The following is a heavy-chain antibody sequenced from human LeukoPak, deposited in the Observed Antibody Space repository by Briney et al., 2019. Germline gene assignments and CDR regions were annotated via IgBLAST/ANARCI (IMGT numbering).Heavy chain of an antibody. CDR1: GFTFSSYA. Sequence: PGGSLRLSCAASGFTFSSYAMSWVRQAPGKGLEWVSAISGSGGSTYYADSVKGRFTISRDNSKNTLCLQMNSLRAEDTAVYYCAKDFDILTGVTIDYWGQGTLVTVSS. J-gene: IGHJ4*02. V-gene: IGHV3-23*01. CDR3: AKDFDILTGVTIDY. D-gene: IGHD3-9*01. CDR2: ISGSGGST.